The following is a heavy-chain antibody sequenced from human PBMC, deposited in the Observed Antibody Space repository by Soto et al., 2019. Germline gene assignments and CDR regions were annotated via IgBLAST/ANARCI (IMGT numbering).Heavy chain of an antibody. CDR1: GGPFSSYA. V-gene: IGHV1-69*12. CDR3: ARVLYGSGILWH. J-gene: IGHJ1*01. CDR2: IIPIFGTA. Sequence: QVQLVQSGAEVKKPGSSVKVSCKTSGGPFSSYASSWVRQAPGQGLEWMGGIIPIFGTANYAQKFQGRVTITADVSTSIAYTELSSLRSEDTAVYYCARVLYGSGILWHWGQGTLVTVSS. D-gene: IGHD3-10*01.